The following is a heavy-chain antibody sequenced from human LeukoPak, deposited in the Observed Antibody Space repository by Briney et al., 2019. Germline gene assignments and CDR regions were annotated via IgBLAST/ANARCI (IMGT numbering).Heavy chain of an antibody. CDR1: GDSVSSNSAA. Sequence: SQTLSLTCAISGDSVSSNSAAWNWIRQSPSRGLEWLGRTYYRSKWYNDYAVSVKSRITINPDTSKNQFSLQLNSVTPEDTAVYYCASARSDYIWGSYSSCYFDYWGQGTLVTVSS. D-gene: IGHD3-16*01. CDR3: ASARSDYIWGSYSSCYFDY. CDR2: TYYRSKWYN. J-gene: IGHJ4*02. V-gene: IGHV6-1*01.